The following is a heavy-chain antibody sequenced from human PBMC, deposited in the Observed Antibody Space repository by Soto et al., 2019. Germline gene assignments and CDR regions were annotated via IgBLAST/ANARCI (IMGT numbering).Heavy chain of an antibody. J-gene: IGHJ5*02. CDR1: GGSISSYY. V-gene: IGHV4-59*01. CDR2: IYYSGST. D-gene: IGHD2-2*02. Sequence: PSEILSLTCTVSGGSISSYYWSWIRQPPGKGLEWIGYIYYSGSTNYNPSLKSRVTISVDTSKNQFSLKLSSVTAADTAVYYCARDGKYCSSTSCYRREGWFDPWGQGTLVTVSS. CDR3: ARDGKYCSSTSCYRREGWFDP.